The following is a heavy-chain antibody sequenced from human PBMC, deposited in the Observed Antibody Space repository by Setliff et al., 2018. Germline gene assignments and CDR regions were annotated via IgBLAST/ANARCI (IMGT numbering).Heavy chain of an antibody. D-gene: IGHD6-13*01. V-gene: IGHV1-69*13. J-gene: IGHJ6*03. Sequence: GASVKVSCKASGGIFSRYVISWVRQAPGQGLEWMGGIIPTFGTANYAQKFQGRVTITADESTSTAYMELSSLGSEDTAVYYCAGGQPLVRKYYYYMDVWGKGTTVTVSS. CDR2: IIPTFGTA. CDR1: GGIFSRYV. CDR3: AGGQPLVRKYYYYMDV.